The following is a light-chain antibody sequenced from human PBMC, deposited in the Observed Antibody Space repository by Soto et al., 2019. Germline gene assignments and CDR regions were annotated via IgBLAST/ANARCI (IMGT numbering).Light chain of an antibody. V-gene: IGKV3-15*01. J-gene: IGKJ1*01. Sequence: EIVMTQSPATLSVSPGERATLSCRASQSVSSNLAWYQQKPGQAPRLLIYGASTRATGIPARFSGSGSGTALTLTIGSLQSEDFVVYYCQQYNNWRRTFGQGTKVDIK. CDR3: QQYNNWRRT. CDR1: QSVSSN. CDR2: GAS.